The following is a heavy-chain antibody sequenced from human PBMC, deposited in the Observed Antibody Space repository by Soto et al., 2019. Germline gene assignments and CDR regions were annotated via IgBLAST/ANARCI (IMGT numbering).Heavy chain of an antibody. CDR1: GYTFTSYS. D-gene: IGHD2-8*02. V-gene: IGHV1-18*01. Sequence: QVQLVQYGAEVKKPGASVKVSCKASGYTFTSYSISWVRQAPGQGLEWMGWISVYNGNTNYAQKLQCRVTMTTDTSTSTAYMDLRSLTYDDTAVYYCARDGGVQARFEPWGQGTLVTVSS. CDR2: ISVYNGNT. J-gene: IGHJ5*02. CDR3: ARDGGVQARFEP.